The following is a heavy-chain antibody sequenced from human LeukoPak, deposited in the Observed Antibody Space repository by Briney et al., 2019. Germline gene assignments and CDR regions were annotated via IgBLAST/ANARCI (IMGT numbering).Heavy chain of an antibody. CDR3: ASSGNYFSSLHY. CDR2: VHYSGIT. D-gene: IGHD3-10*01. V-gene: IGHV4-59*08. CDR1: GGPISNYH. J-gene: IGHJ4*02. Sequence: SETLSPICSVSGGPISNYHWSWIRQPPGKGLEWIGYVHYSGITKYNPSVKSRVTISLDTSSSQFSLKLSSVTAADTAVYYCASSGNYFSSLHYWGQGTLVTVSS.